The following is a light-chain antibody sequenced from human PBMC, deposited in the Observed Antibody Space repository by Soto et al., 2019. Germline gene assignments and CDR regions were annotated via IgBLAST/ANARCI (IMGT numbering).Light chain of an antibody. V-gene: IGKV3-20*01. CDR1: QNVSSNY. CDR2: GTS. CDR3: QQYGSSSWT. Sequence: EIVLTQSPGTLSLSPGERANLSCRASQNVSSNYLAWYQQKPGQAPRLLIYGTSSRATAIPDRFSGSGSGTDFTLTISRLEPEDFAVYYCQQYGSSSWTFGQGTKVEIK. J-gene: IGKJ1*01.